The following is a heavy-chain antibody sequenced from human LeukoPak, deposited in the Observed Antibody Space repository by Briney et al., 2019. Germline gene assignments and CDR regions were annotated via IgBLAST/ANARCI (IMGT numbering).Heavy chain of an antibody. CDR1: GGSFSGYY. V-gene: IGHV4-34*01. CDR2: INHSGST. CDR3: ARVGLTGSTPRTY. J-gene: IGHJ4*02. Sequence: SETLSLTCAVYGGSFSGYYWSWIRQPPGKGLEWIGEINHSGSTNYNPSLKSRVTISVDTSKNHFSLKLSSVTAADTAVYYCARVGLTGSTPRTYWGQGTLVTVSS. D-gene: IGHD1-7*01.